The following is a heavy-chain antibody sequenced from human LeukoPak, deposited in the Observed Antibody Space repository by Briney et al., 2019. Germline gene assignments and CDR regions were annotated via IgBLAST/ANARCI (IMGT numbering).Heavy chain of an antibody. V-gene: IGHV4-4*09. CDR1: GGSISSYS. CDR3: ARHRVKITFGPYYFDY. Sequence: SETLSLTCTVSGGSISSYSWSWIRQPPGKGLEWIGYISTSGSTKNNPSLKGRVTISLDTSKKQFSLRLSSVTAADTAVYYCARHRVKITFGPYYFDYWGQGTLVTVSS. J-gene: IGHJ4*02. CDR2: ISTSGST. D-gene: IGHD3-16*01.